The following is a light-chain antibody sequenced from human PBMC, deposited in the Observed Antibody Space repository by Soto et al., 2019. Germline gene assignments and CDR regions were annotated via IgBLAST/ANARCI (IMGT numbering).Light chain of an antibody. CDR1: SSNIEGNT. CDR2: RND. V-gene: IGLV1-47*01. Sequence: QSVLTQPPSLSGTPGQSVTISCSGSSSNIEGNTVHWYQHLPGTAPRLLIYRNDQRPSGVPDRFSASKSGTSASLAISGLRSEDEADYYCAAWDDSLSGVFGGGTKVTVL. J-gene: IGLJ3*02. CDR3: AAWDDSLSGV.